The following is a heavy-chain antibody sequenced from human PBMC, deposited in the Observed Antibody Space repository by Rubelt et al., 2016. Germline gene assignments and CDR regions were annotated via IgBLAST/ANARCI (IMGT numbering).Heavy chain of an antibody. D-gene: IGHD3-10*01. CDR3: RITIIRGVIPFDY. Sequence: QVQLQQWGAGLLKPSETLSLTCAVYGGSFSDYYWSWIRQPPGKGLEWIGEINHSGRTNYNPSLKSRVTITVDTSKDQFSLKLKSVTAADTAVYYCRITIIRGVIPFDYWGQGTLVTVSS. CDR2: INHSGRT. J-gene: IGHJ4*02. V-gene: IGHV4-34*01. CDR1: GGSFSDYY.